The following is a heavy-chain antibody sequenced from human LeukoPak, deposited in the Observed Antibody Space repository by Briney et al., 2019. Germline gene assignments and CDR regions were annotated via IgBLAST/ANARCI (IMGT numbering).Heavy chain of an antibody. CDR1: GGPISSPNHF. Sequence: SETLSLTCTVSGGPISSPNHFWGWVRQPPGKGLQWIGSVYYGGSTYSNPSLKSRVTMSADTSKKQFSLTLSSVTAADTAEYYCARHQPGYCSGGSCYYFDYWGQGTLVTVSS. J-gene: IGHJ4*02. CDR2: VYYGGST. CDR3: ARHQPGYCSGGSCYYFDY. V-gene: IGHV4-39*01. D-gene: IGHD2-15*01.